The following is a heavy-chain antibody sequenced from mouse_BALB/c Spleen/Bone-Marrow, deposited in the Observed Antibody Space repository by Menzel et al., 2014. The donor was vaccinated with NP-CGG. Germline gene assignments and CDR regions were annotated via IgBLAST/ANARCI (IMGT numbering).Heavy chain of an antibody. J-gene: IGHJ3*01. CDR1: GFDFSRYW. Sequence: EVKLMESGGGLVQPGGSLKLSCAASGFDFSRYWMSWVRPAPGKGLEWIGEINPDSSTINYTPSLKDKFIISRDNAKNTLYLQMSKVRSEDTALYYCARRGDGYYWFAYWGQGTLVTVSA. D-gene: IGHD2-3*01. V-gene: IGHV4-1*02. CDR3: ARRGDGYYWFAY. CDR2: INPDSSTI.